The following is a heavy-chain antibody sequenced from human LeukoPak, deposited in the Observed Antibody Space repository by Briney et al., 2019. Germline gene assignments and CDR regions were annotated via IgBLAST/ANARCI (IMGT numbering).Heavy chain of an antibody. J-gene: IGHJ5*02. CDR3: ARDSISFPNWLDP. CDR2: IRYDGNIK. V-gene: IGHV3-30*02. D-gene: IGHD2-21*01. Sequence: GGSLRLSCAASGFTFSSYGMHWVRQAPGKGLEWVTFIRYDGNIKYYADSVKGRFTISRDNSKNTLHLQMNTLKPEDTAVYYCARDSISFPNWLDPWGQGTLVTVSS. CDR1: GFTFSSYG.